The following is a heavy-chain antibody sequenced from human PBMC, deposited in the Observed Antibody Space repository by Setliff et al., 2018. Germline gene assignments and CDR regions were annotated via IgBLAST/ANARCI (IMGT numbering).Heavy chain of an antibody. J-gene: IGHJ4*02. D-gene: IGHD3-16*02. CDR1: GYNFTDFY. CDR3: ARGGSIYDQVWGGYRFADS. Sequence: ASVKVSCKTSGYNFTDFYIQWVRQAPGQGLEWMGWINPYTGDTDYAPKFQCRFTVTRDTSVTTAYMDLTRLTSDDTAAYYCARGGSIYDQVWGGYRFADSWGQGTLVTVSS. V-gene: IGHV1-2*02. CDR2: INPYTGDT.